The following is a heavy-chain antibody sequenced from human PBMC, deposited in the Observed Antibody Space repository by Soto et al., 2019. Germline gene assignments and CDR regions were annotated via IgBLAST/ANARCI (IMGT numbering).Heavy chain of an antibody. J-gene: IGHJ5*02. Sequence: SETLSLTCAVSGDSIIGIYHWAWIRQSPGRGLEWIASIYHTGTTYYTPSLESRLTISVDTSKNQFSLRLTSVTAADTAVYYCARAASPYFDLLSAFHPWGQGTLVTVSS. V-gene: IGHV4-38-2*01. D-gene: IGHD3-9*01. CDR1: GDSIIGIYH. CDR2: IYHTGTT. CDR3: ARAASPYFDLLSAFHP.